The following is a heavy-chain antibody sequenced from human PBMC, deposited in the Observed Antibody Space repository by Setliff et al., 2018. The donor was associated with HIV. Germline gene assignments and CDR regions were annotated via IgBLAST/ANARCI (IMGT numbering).Heavy chain of an antibody. J-gene: IGHJ6*03. CDR1: GGSFNGYS. CDR3: ARGFSGDYLFTGYMDV. D-gene: IGHD3-22*01. Sequence: SETLSLTCAVYGGSFNGYSWTWIRQPPGKGLEWIGGINHSGSTNYNPSLKSRVTISVDTSKSQFSLRLRSVTAADTAVYYCARGFSGDYLFTGYMDVWGKGTTVTVSS. V-gene: IGHV4-34*01. CDR2: INHSGST.